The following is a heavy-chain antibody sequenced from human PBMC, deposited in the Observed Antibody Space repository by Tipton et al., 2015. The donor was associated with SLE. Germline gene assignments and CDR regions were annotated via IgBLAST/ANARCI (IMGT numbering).Heavy chain of an antibody. CDR1: GFTFSSYW. V-gene: IGHV3-74*02. CDR2: INSDGSST. Sequence: VQLVQSGGGVVQPGRSLRLSCAASGFTFSSYWMHWVRQAPGKGLVWVSRINSDGSSTSYADSVKGRFTISRDTSNNTLYLQMSSLRAEDTAVYYCARADRISGTRFDYWGQGTLVTVSS. CDR3: ARADRISGTRFDY. D-gene: IGHD1-20*01. J-gene: IGHJ4*02.